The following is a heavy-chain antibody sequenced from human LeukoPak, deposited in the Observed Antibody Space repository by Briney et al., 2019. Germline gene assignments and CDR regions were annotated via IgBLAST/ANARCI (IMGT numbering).Heavy chain of an antibody. Sequence: SETLSLTCTVSGGSISSSSYYWGWIRQPPGKGLEWIGEIYHSGSTNYNPSLKSRVTISVGKSKNQFSLKLSSVTAADTAVYYCASRSRELKGNHVLIYWGQGTLVTVSS. CDR2: IYHSGST. CDR1: GGSISSSSYY. V-gene: IGHV4-39*07. D-gene: IGHD4/OR15-4a*01. J-gene: IGHJ4*02. CDR3: ASRSRELKGNHVLIY.